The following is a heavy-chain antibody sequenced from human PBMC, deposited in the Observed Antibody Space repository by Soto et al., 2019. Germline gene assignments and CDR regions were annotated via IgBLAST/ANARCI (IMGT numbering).Heavy chain of an antibody. J-gene: IGHJ5*02. D-gene: IGHD5-18*01. CDR2: INHSGST. CDR1: GWSFSGYY. Sequence: PSETLSLTCAVCGWSFSGYYWSWIRQPPRKGLEWIGEINHSGSTNYNPSLKSRVTISVDTSKNQFSLKLSSVTAADTAVYYCARRLLYSDGPTPTWFYPCGQETLVTIAS. V-gene: IGHV4-34*01. CDR3: ARRLLYSDGPTPTWFYP.